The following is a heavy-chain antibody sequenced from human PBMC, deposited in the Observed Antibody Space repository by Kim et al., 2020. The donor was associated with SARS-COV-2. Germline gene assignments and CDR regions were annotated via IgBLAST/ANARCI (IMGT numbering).Heavy chain of an antibody. Sequence: SVKVSCKASGGTFSSYAISWVRQAPGQGLEWMGGIIPIFGTANYAQKFQGRVTITADKSTSTAYMELSSLRSEDTAVYYCATRGDYYGSGSYYNPHGMDVWGQGTTVTVSS. CDR1: GGTFSSYA. D-gene: IGHD3-10*01. CDR3: ATRGDYYGSGSYYNPHGMDV. CDR2: IIPIFGTA. J-gene: IGHJ6*02. V-gene: IGHV1-69*06.